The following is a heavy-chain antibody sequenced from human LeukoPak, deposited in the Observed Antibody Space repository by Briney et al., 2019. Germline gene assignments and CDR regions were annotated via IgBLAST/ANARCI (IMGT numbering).Heavy chain of an antibody. CDR2: FDPEDGET. D-gene: IGHD6-13*01. V-gene: IGHV1-24*01. CDR1: GYTLTELS. J-gene: IGHJ4*02. Sequence: ASVKVSCKVSGYTLTELSMHWVRQAPGKGLEWMGGFDPEDGETTYAQKFQGRVTMTEDTSTDTAYMELGSLRSEDTAVYYCATLGFVTAAAGRDVCDWGQGTLVTVSS. CDR3: ATLGFVTAAAGRDVCD.